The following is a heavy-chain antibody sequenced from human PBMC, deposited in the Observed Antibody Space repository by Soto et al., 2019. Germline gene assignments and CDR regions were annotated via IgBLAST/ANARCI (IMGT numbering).Heavy chain of an antibody. D-gene: IGHD6-6*01. CDR3: AGGGVSARPDI. Sequence: QVQLVESGGGVVLPGTSLRLSCAASGFTFNHYTMHWVRQAPGKGLEWVAIIWYDGSTRYHADSVRGRFTISRDNGNKLGYVQMNSLRYEDPAVYYCAGGGVSARPDIWGQGTPVLDSS. J-gene: IGHJ1*01. V-gene: IGHV3-33*01. CDR2: IWYDGSTR. CDR1: GFTFNHYT.